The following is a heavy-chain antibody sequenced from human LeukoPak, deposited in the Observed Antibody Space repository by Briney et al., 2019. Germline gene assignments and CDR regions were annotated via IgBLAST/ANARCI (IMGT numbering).Heavy chain of an antibody. CDR3: ASGSSLDGSSGWPTHYY. Sequence: ASVKVSCKASGYTFTGCYMDWVRQAPGQGLEWMGWINPNSGGTHYAQKFQGRVTMTRDTSISTAYMELSSLRSDDTALYYCASGSSLDGSSGWPTHYYWGQGALVTVSS. J-gene: IGHJ4*02. V-gene: IGHV1-2*02. D-gene: IGHD6-19*01. CDR1: GYTFTGCY. CDR2: INPNSGGT.